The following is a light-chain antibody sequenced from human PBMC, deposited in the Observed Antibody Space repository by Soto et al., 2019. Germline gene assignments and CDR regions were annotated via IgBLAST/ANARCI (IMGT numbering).Light chain of an antibody. V-gene: IGKV1-5*03. CDR1: QSVDTC. Sequence: DIQMTQSPSTLSASVGDRVTITCRASQSVDTCLAWYQQKPGKDPHLLIYKASSLENGVPPSFSGSGSVTEFTLGIRSLLPDDVVTYYCQHVYRCTWTFGQGTKVVIK. CDR3: QHVYRCTWT. J-gene: IGKJ1*01. CDR2: KAS.